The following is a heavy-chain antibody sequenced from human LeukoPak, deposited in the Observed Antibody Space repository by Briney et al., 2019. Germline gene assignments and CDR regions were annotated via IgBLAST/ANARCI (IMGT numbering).Heavy chain of an antibody. V-gene: IGHV3-23*01. Sequence: GGSLRLSCAASRFTFRSYAMSWVRQAPGKGLDWVSAISGSGGSTYYADSVKGRFTISRDNSKNTLYLQMNSLRAEDTAVYYCAKGNPLIGYCSGGSCISPFDPWGQGTLVTVSS. CDR2: ISGSGGST. D-gene: IGHD2-15*01. CDR1: RFTFRSYA. CDR3: AKGNPLIGYCSGGSCISPFDP. J-gene: IGHJ5*02.